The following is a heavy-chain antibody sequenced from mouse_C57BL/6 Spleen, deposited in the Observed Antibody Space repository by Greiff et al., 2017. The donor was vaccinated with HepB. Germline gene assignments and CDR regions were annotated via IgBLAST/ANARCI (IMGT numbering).Heavy chain of an antibody. CDR1: GYAFSSSW. CDR2: IYPGDGDT. Sequence: QVQLKESGPELVKPGASVKISCKASGYAFSSSWMNWVKQRPGKGLEWIGRIYPGDGDTNYNGKFKGKATLTADKSSSTAYMQLSSLTSEDSAVYFCARGVITTCFDYWGQGTTLTVSS. J-gene: IGHJ2*01. D-gene: IGHD1-1*01. V-gene: IGHV1-82*01. CDR3: ARGVITTCFDY.